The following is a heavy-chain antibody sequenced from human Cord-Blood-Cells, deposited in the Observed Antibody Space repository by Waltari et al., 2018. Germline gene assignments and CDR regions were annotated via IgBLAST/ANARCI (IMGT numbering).Heavy chain of an antibody. J-gene: IGHJ3*02. Sequence: QLQLQESGPGLVKPSETLSLTCTVSVGSIRSSSYYWGWIRQPPGKGMEWIGCIYYSGSTSYNPSLKSRVTISVDTSKNQFSLKLSSVTAADTAVYYCARHRTGDDAFDIWGQGTMVTDSS. CDR1: VGSIRSSSYY. CDR3: ARHRTGDDAFDI. CDR2: IYYSGST. D-gene: IGHD7-27*01. V-gene: IGHV4-39*01.